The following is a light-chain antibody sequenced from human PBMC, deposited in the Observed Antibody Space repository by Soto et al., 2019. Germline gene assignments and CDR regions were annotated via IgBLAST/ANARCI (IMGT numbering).Light chain of an antibody. CDR3: QCHSRWPPWT. V-gene: IGKV3-11*01. Sequence: EVVLTQSPATLSLSPGERATLSCRASQNVRTFLDWYQQKPGQAPRLLIYGASNKATSIPARFSGSGSGTVVALTICLRDRENFGIHYCQCHSRWPPWTFGEGTRVEI. J-gene: IGKJ1*01. CDR2: GAS. CDR1: QNVRTF.